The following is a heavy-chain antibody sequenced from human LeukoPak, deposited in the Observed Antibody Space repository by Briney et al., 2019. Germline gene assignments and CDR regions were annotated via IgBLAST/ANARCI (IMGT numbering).Heavy chain of an antibody. J-gene: IGHJ4*02. CDR1: GFTFRNYA. Sequence: GGSLRLSCAASGFTFRNYAMHRVRQAPGKGLEWVAVISYDGSNKYYADSVKGRFTVSRDNSKNTLYLQMNGLRAEDTAVYYCAREDYGKHFFDYWGQGTLVTVSS. V-gene: IGHV3-30-3*01. CDR2: ISYDGSNK. D-gene: IGHD3-16*01. CDR3: AREDYGKHFFDY.